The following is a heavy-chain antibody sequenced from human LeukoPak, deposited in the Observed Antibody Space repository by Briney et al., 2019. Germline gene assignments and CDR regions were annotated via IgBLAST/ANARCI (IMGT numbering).Heavy chain of an antibody. Sequence: ASVKVSCKASGYTFTSYYMHWVRQAPGQGLEWMGIINPSGGSTSYAQKFQGRVTMTRDTSTSIVYMELSSLRSEDTAVYYCARVRDILTGYSYFDYWGQGTLVTVSS. CDR1: GYTFTSYY. J-gene: IGHJ4*02. CDR2: INPSGGST. D-gene: IGHD3-9*01. CDR3: ARVRDILTGYSYFDY. V-gene: IGHV1-46*01.